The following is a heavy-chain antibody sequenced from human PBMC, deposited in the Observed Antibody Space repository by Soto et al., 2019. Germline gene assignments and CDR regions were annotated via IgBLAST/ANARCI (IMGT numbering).Heavy chain of an antibody. J-gene: IGHJ6*03. CDR3: ARDGCTNSVCYGIYYYYMDV. CDR1: GGTFSSYT. CDR2: IIPILGIA. V-gene: IGHV1-69*08. D-gene: IGHD2-8*01. Sequence: QVQLVQSGAEVKKPGSSVKVSCKVCGGTFSSYTISWVRQAPGQGLEMMGRIIPILGIANYSQKFQGRVTITADKSTSTAYMELSSVGSEHSALYYCARDGCTNSVCYGIYYYYMDVWGKGTTVTVSS.